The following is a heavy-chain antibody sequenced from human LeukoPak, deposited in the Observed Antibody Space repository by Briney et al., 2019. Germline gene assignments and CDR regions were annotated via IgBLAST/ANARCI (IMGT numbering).Heavy chain of an antibody. D-gene: IGHD6-19*01. Sequence: GGSLRLSCAASAFTFSSYAMTWVRQAPRNGPEWVSTMSGNGDSAFYADSVKGRFTISRDNSKNTLYLQMNSLRAEDSAVYYCAKYRTGWYEDYWGQGTLVIVSS. J-gene: IGHJ4*02. CDR1: AFTFSSYA. CDR2: MSGNGDSA. V-gene: IGHV3-23*01. CDR3: AKYRTGWYEDY.